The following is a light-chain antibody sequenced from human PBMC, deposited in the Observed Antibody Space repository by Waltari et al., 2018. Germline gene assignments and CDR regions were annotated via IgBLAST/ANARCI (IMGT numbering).Light chain of an antibody. CDR2: EVS. CDR3: SSYAGSNNLVV. J-gene: IGLJ2*01. Sequence: QSALTQPPSASGSPGQSVTISCTGTSRDVGGYNYVSWYQQYPGKAPKLMIYEVSKRPSGVPDRFSGSKSGNTASLTVSGLQAEDEADYYCSSYAGSNNLVVFGGGTKLTVL. V-gene: IGLV2-8*01. CDR1: SRDVGGYNY.